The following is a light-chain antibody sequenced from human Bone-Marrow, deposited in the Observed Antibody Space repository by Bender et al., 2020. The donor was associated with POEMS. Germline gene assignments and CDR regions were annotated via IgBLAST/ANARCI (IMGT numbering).Light chain of an antibody. J-gene: IGLJ2*01. V-gene: IGLV2-23*01. Sequence: QSALAQPASVSGSPGQSITISCTGPSTDVGSNNLVSWYQQHPGKVPKLMIYEGSKRPSGVSDRFSRSKSGNTASLTISGLQPEDEADYYCCTYAGSSTEFGGGTKLTVL. CDR3: CTYAGSSTE. CDR2: EGS. CDR1: STDVGSNNL.